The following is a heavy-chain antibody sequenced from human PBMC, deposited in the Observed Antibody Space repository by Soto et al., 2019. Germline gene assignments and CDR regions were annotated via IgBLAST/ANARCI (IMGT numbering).Heavy chain of an antibody. J-gene: IGHJ5*02. CDR2: ISSNSAYI. V-gene: IGHV3-21*01. CDR1: GFTFRSFT. CDR3: TRDASRDSSARGWFDP. Sequence: EVHLVESGGGLVKPGGSLRLSGAASGFTFRSFTMNWVRQAPGKGLEWVSTISSNSAYIYYTDALRGRFTISRDNAKNSLHLQMNSLRAEDTAVYYCTRDASRDSSARGWFDPWGPGTLVTVSS. D-gene: IGHD6-13*01.